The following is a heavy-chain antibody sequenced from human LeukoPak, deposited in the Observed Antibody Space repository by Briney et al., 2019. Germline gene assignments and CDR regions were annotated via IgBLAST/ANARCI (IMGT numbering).Heavy chain of an antibody. V-gene: IGHV3-23*01. CDR2: ISDSGGRT. Sequence: GGSLRLSCAVSGITLSNYGMSWVRQAPGKGLEWVAGISDSGGRTNYADSVKGRFTISRDNPKNTLYLQMNSLRAEDTAVYYCAKDLEYCSGGSCYQPFDYWGQGTLVTVSS. CDR1: GITLSNYG. CDR3: AKDLEYCSGGSCYQPFDY. D-gene: IGHD2-15*01. J-gene: IGHJ4*02.